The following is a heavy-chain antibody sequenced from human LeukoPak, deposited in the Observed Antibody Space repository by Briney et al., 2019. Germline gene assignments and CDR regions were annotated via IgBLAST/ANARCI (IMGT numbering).Heavy chain of an antibody. CDR2: INTDGSST. CDR3: ARAPYSSGWYNY. D-gene: IGHD6-19*01. CDR1: GFTFSSYW. V-gene: IGHV3-74*01. J-gene: IGHJ4*02. Sequence: GGSLRLSCAASGFTFSSYWMHWVRQAPGKGLVWVSRINTDGSSTSYVDSVKGRFTISRDNAKNTLYLQMNSLRAEDTAVYYCARAPYSSGWYNYWGQGTLVTVSS.